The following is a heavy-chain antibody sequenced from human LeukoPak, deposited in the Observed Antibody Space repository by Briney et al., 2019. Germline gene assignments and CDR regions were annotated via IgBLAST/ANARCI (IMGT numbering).Heavy chain of an antibody. CDR3: ARHAVGATPFDY. V-gene: IGHV4-34*01. Sequence: SETLSLTCAVYGGSFSGYYWSWIRQPPGKGLEWIGEINHYGSTNYNPSLKSRVTISVDTSKNQFSLKLSSVTAADTAVYYCARHAVGATPFDYWGQGTLVTVSS. D-gene: IGHD1-26*01. CDR1: GGSFSGYY. J-gene: IGHJ4*02. CDR2: INHYGST.